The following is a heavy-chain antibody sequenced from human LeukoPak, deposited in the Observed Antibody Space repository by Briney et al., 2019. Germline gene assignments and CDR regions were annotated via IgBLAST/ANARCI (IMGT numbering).Heavy chain of an antibody. D-gene: IGHD3-22*01. CDR1: GGTFSGYY. J-gene: IGHJ4*02. V-gene: IGHV4-34*01. CDR2: INHSGST. Sequence: SETLSLTCAVYGGTFSGYYWSWIRQPPGKGLEWIGEINHSGSTNYNPSLKSRVTISVDTSKNQFSLKLSSVTAADTVVYYCARRSYYDSSRSDYWGQGTLVTVSS. CDR3: ARRSYYDSSRSDY.